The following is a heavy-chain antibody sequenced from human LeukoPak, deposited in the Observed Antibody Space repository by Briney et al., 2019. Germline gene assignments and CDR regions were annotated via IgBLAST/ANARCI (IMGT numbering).Heavy chain of an antibody. CDR3: AKDRRGSYYPFDY. J-gene: IGHJ4*02. V-gene: IGHV3-53*01. Sequence: GGSLRLSCAASGFTVSSNYMSWVRQAPGKGLEWVSVIYSGGSAYYADSVKGRFTISRDNSKNTLYLQMNSLRAEDTAVYYCAKDRRGSYYPFDYWGQGTLVTVSS. D-gene: IGHD1-26*01. CDR2: IYSGGSA. CDR1: GFTVSSNY.